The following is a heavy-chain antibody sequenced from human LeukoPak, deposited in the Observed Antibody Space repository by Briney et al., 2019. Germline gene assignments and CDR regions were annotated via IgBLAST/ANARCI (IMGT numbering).Heavy chain of an antibody. CDR1: GGPISSGSYY. J-gene: IGHJ3*02. D-gene: IGHD6-19*01. CDR2: IHYNGNT. CDR3: ATYPKLYSSGWTALDI. Sequence: PSETLPLTCTVSGGPISSGSYYWVWIRQPPGKRLEWIGSIHYNGNTYYNPSFKSRLTISVDTPRNQFSLNLSSMTAADTAVYYCATYPKLYSSGWTALDIWGQGTMVTVFS. V-gene: IGHV4-39*01.